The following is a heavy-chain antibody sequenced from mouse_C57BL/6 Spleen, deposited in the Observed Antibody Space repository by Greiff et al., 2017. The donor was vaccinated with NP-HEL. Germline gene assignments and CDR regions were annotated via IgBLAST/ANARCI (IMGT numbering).Heavy chain of an antibody. CDR3: VAPGLYACYYVLAY. D-gene: IGHD2-3*01. Sequence: EVKLVESGGGLVQPKGSLKLSCAASGFTFNTYAMHWVRQAPGKGLEWVARIRSKSSNYATYYADPVKDRFTISRDDAQSMLYLQMNNLKTENTAMYYCVAPGLYACYYVLAYWGQGTLVTGSA. J-gene: IGHJ3*01. CDR2: IRSKSSNYAT. V-gene: IGHV10-3*01. CDR1: GFTFNTYA.